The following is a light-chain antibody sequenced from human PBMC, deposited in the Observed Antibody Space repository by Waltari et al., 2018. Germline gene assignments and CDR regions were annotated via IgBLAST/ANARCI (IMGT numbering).Light chain of an antibody. CDR1: QSISSW. CDR2: QTS. V-gene: IGKV1-5*03. J-gene: IGKJ4*01. Sequence: DIQLTHPPSPLSASVGARVTLTCRASQSISSWLAWYQQKPGKAPKLLIYQTSTLDTGVPSRFSASGTGTEFTLTVSSLQPDDFATYYCQQYNSYPLTFGGGTNVEIK. CDR3: QQYNSYPLT.